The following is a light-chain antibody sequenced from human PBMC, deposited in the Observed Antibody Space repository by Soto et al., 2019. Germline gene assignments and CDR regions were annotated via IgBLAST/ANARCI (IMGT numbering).Light chain of an antibody. Sequence: QSALTQPACVSGAPGQSLTVSFTGAHSDIGDWNYVSWYQQSPGTAPKLIIYEVNSRPSGVSYRFSGSKSGNTAYLTISGLQAEAEADYYCSSFSSDTTLFVFGGGTKV. CDR1: HSDIGDWNY. V-gene: IGLV2-14*01. CDR3: SSFSSDTTLFV. CDR2: EVN. J-gene: IGLJ6*01.